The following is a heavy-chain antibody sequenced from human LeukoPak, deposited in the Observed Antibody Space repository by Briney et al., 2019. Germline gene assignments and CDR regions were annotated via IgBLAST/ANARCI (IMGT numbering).Heavy chain of an antibody. Sequence: GGSLRLSCAASGFTFSTYSMNWVRQAPGKGLGWVSYISSSSSTIYYADSVKGRFTISRDNAKNSLYLQMNSLRAEDTAVYYCARGMYGYGSDWGQGTLVTVSS. CDR1: GFTFSTYS. V-gene: IGHV3-48*01. CDR3: ARGMYGYGSD. D-gene: IGHD3-10*01. J-gene: IGHJ4*02. CDR2: ISSSSSTI.